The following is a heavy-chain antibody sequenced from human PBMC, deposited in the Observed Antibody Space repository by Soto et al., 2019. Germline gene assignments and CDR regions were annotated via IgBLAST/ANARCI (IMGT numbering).Heavy chain of an antibody. J-gene: IGHJ5*02. CDR3: ERGGVGGSSGWFDP. CDR1: GYIFTSYG. D-gene: IGHD1-26*01. Sequence: QVKLVQSGAEVKKPGASVMVSCKASGYIFTSYGISWVRQAPGQGLEWMGWITAYNGNTNYAQKLKGRVTMSTDTSTTTAYMELKSLRSDDTAVYYCERGGVGGSSGWFDPWGQGTLVTVSS. V-gene: IGHV1-18*01. CDR2: ITAYNGNT.